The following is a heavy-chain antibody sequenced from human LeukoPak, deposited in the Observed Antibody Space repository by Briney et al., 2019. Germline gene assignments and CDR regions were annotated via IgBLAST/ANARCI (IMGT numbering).Heavy chain of an antibody. CDR3: ARDLHY. V-gene: IGHV3-74*01. CDR1: GFTLSSYW. J-gene: IGHJ4*02. Sequence: GGSLRLSCAASGFTLSSYWMHWVRQTPGKGLVWVSRINSDGGGATYADSVKGRFTISRDNAKNTLFLQMNSLRAEDTAVYYCARDLHYWGQGTLVTVSS. CDR2: INSDGGGA.